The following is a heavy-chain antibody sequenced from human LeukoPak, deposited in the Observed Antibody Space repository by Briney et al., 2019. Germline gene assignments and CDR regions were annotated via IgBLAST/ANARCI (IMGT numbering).Heavy chain of an antibody. D-gene: IGHD3-22*01. CDR3: ARSDDYYDSSGHAFDI. Sequence: SETLSLTCTVSGGSISSYYWSWIRQPPGKGLEWIAYTYYSGSANYSPSLKSRVTISVDTSKTQFSLKLSSVTAADTAVYYCARSDDYYDSSGHAFDIWGQGTMVTVSS. CDR1: GGSISSYY. CDR2: TYYSGSA. V-gene: IGHV4-59*01. J-gene: IGHJ3*02.